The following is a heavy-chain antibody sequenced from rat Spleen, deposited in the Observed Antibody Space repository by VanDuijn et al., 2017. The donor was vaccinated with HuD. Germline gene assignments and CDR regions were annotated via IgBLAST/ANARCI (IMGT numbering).Heavy chain of an antibody. CDR2: ISYDGSST. D-gene: IGHD5-1*01. J-gene: IGHJ3*01. CDR3: ASGGSRFAY. V-gene: IGHV5-7*01. Sequence: EVQLVESGGGLVQPGRSLKLSCAASGFTFSDYNMAWVRQAPKKGLEWVATISYDGSSTYYRDSVKGRFTISRDNAKSTLYLQMDSLRSEDTATYYCASGGSRFAYWGQGTLVTVSS. CDR1: GFTFSDYN.